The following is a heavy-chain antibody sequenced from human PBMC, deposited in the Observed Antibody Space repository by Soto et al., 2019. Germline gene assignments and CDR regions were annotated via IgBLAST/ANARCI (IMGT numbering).Heavy chain of an antibody. D-gene: IGHD2-15*01. CDR3: SRELFGRYSPPAY. CDR1: GGSVSATNC. CDR2: INLSGTT. J-gene: IGHJ4*02. V-gene: IGHV4-4*02. Sequence: PSETLSLTCAVSGGSVSATNCWNWIRQPPGKGLEWIGEINLSGTTNYNPSLKRRVTMSIDQSQNEVSLTLTAVTAADTAVYYCSRELFGRYSPPAYCGQGTLVTVSS.